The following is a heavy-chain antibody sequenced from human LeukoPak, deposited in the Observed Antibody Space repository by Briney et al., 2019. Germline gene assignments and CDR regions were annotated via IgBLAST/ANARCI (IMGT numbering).Heavy chain of an antibody. J-gene: IGHJ4*02. V-gene: IGHV3-30*02. D-gene: IGHD3-22*01. CDR1: GFTFNSYG. CDR2: IQYDGSNK. CDR3: TKAKGQSWLFSHY. Sequence: GGSLRLSCAASGFTFNSYGMNWVRQAPGKGLEWVAFIQYDGSNKYYADSVKGRFTVSRDNSKSTVYLQMNDLRGEDTAVYYCTKAKGQSWLFSHYWGRGTLVTVSS.